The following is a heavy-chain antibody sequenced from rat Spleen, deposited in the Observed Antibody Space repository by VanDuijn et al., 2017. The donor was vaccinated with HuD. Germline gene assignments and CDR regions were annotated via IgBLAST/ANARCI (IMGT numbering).Heavy chain of an antibody. V-gene: IGHV5S13*01. Sequence: EVQLVDHGGALVPPGRSLKLSCAPSGFTFSIYVMAWVRQAPTKGLEWVASITTGGDNTYYRDSVKGRFTISRDNAKNTLYLQMDSLRSEDTATYYCAKGFDFDYWGQGVMVTVSS. J-gene: IGHJ2*01. CDR3: AKGFDFDY. CDR1: GFTFSIYV. CDR2: ITTGGDNT.